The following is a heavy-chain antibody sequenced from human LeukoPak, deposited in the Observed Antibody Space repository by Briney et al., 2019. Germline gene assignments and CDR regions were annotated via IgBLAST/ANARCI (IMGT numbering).Heavy chain of an antibody. Sequence: GGSLRLSCAAYGFTFSSYGMHWVRPAPGKRLEWVAVIWYDGSNKYYADSVKGRFTISRDNSKNTLYLQMNSLRIEDTALYFCARDRAATQGWVEFDPWGQGTLVTVSS. CDR1: GFTFSSYG. CDR3: ARDRAATQGWVEFDP. J-gene: IGHJ5*02. D-gene: IGHD6-19*01. CDR2: IWYDGSNK. V-gene: IGHV3-33*01.